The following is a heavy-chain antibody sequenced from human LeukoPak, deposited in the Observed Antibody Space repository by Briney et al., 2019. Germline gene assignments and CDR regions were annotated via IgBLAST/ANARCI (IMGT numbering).Heavy chain of an antibody. CDR3: ATRDYYYMDV. CDR1: GYTFRSFV. Sequence: ASVKVSCKASGYTFRSFVISWVRQAPGQGLEWMGRISTYNGNTNYAQKFQGRVTMTEDTSTDTAYMELSSLRSEDTAVYYCATRDYYYMDVWGKGTTVTVSS. CDR2: ISTYNGNT. V-gene: IGHV1-18*01. J-gene: IGHJ6*03.